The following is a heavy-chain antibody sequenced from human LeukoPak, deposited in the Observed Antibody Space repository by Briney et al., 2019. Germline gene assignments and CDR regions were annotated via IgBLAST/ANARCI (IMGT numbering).Heavy chain of an antibody. D-gene: IGHD6-13*01. CDR1: GFTFDDYA. CDR2: ISWNSGSI. J-gene: IGHJ4*02. Sequence: QAGGSLRPSCAASGFTFDDYAMHWVRQAPGKGLEWVSGISWNSGSIVYGDSVKGRFTISRDNAKNSLYLQMNSLRAEDTALYYCAKDINGQQLAPLDYWGQGTLVTVSS. V-gene: IGHV3-9*01. CDR3: AKDINGQQLAPLDY.